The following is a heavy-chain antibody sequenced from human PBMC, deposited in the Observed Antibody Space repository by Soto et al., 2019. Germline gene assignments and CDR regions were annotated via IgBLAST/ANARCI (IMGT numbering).Heavy chain of an antibody. Sequence: ASVKVSCKASGYTFTGYYMHWVRQAPGQGLEWMGWINPNSGGTNYAQKFQGWVTMTRDTSISTAYMELSRLRSDDTAVYYCARGITVGATTNDWFDPWGQGTLVTVSS. V-gene: IGHV1-2*04. CDR1: GYTFTGYY. J-gene: IGHJ5*02. CDR3: ARGITVGATTNDWFDP. D-gene: IGHD1-26*01. CDR2: INPNSGGT.